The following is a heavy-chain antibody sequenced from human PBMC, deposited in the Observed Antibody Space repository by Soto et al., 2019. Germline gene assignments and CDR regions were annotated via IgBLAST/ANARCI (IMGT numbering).Heavy chain of an antibody. V-gene: IGHV3-64D*08. D-gene: IGHD1-1*01. Sequence: GGSLRLSCSASGFTFSSYAMHWVRQAPGKGLEYVSAISSNGGSTYYADSVKGRFTISRDNSKNTLYLQMSSLRAEDTAVYYCVKGDSRDWNDFDYWGQGTLVTVSS. CDR2: ISSNGGST. CDR1: GFTFSSYA. CDR3: VKGDSRDWNDFDY. J-gene: IGHJ4*02.